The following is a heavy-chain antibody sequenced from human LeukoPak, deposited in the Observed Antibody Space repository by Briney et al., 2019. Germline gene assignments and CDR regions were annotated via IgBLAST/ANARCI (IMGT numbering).Heavy chain of an antibody. V-gene: IGHV1-2*02. J-gene: IGHJ4*02. Sequence: GTSVKVSCKASGYTFTTQYIHWVRQAAGQGLEWLGWINPNSGGTKYAQNFQGRVTMTRDTSISTAYMELSGLTSDDTAVYYCARPYCSGGSCHDYFDYWGQGTLVTVSS. CDR3: ARPYCSGGSCHDYFDY. CDR2: INPNSGGT. D-gene: IGHD2-15*01. CDR1: GYTFTTQY.